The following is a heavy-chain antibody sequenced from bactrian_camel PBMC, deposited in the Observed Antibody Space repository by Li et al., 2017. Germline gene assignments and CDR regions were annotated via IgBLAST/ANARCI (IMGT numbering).Heavy chain of an antibody. CDR1: GATDSSHC. J-gene: IGHJ4*01. CDR3: AVDLPRGMDPLGADAIKEFGT. Sequence: QVQLVESGGGSVQAGGSLRLSCVASGATDSSHCMGWFRQVPGKEREGVAVIDRDDETSYADSVKGRFTISKDNAKNTLYLQMNNLKPEDTAMYYCAVDLPRGMDPLGADAIKEFGTGARGPRSPSP. D-gene: IGHD3*01. V-gene: IGHV3S57*01. CDR2: IDRDDET.